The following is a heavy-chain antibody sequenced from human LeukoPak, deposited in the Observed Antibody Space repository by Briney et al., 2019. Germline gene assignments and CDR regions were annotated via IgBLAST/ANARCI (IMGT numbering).Heavy chain of an antibody. V-gene: IGHV4-61*01. D-gene: IGHD3-22*01. CDR3: ASPRSYYDSSGYYIS. CDR2: I. CDR1: GGSVSSGSYY. J-gene: IGHJ5*02. Sequence: SETLSLTCTVSGGSVSSGSYYWSWIRQPPGKGLERIGYIYNPSLKSRVTISVDTSKNQFSLKLSSVTAADTAVYYCASPRSYYDSSGYYISWGQGTLVTVSS.